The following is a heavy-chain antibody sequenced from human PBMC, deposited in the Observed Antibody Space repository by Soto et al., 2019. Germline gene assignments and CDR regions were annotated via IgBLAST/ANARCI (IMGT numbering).Heavy chain of an antibody. D-gene: IGHD2-2*01. J-gene: IGHJ5*02. V-gene: IGHV4-59*01. CDR3: AREVLGYCSRTSCSPPFGFDP. CDR1: GGSISSYY. Sequence: SETLSLTCTVSGGSISSYYWSWIRQPPGKGLEWIGYIYYSGSTNYNPSLKSRVTISVDTSKNQFSLKLSSMTAADTAVYYCAREVLGYCSRTSCSPPFGFDPWGQGTLVTVSS. CDR2: IYYSGST.